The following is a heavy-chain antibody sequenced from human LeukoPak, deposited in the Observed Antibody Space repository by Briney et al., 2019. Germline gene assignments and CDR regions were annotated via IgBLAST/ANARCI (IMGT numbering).Heavy chain of an antibody. CDR1: GFTFTSYD. J-gene: IGHJ4*02. CDR3: AREQYDSRGSCEY. Sequence: GASVKVSCKASGFTFTSYDINWVRQATGRGLEWMGWMSPKIGNTGYTQKFQGRVTITRNTSISTAYMELSSLRSEDTAVYYCAREQYDSRGSCEYWGQGTLVTVSS. D-gene: IGHD3-22*01. V-gene: IGHV1-8*03. CDR2: MSPKIGNT.